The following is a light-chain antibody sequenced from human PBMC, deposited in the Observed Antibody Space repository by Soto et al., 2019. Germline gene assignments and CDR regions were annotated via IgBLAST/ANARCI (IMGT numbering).Light chain of an antibody. V-gene: IGKV3-15*01. CDR1: QSVRSN. CDR3: QQYNKWPPIT. J-gene: IGKJ5*01. CDR2: DAS. Sequence: EIVMTQSPAILSVSPGERATLSCRASQSVRSNLAWYQHKPGQAPRLLIYDASTRATGIPARFSGSGSGTEFTLTISSLQFEDFAIYYCQQYNKWPPITFGQGTRLEIK.